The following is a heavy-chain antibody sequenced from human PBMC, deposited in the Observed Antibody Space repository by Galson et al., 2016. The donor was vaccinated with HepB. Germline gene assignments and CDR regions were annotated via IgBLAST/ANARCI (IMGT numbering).Heavy chain of an antibody. D-gene: IGHD3-9*01. Sequence: SCKVSGYTLTELSMHWVRQAPGIGLEWMGNFDPEDGETIYAQKFQGRVTMTGDTSTGTAYMELSSLRSEDTAEYYCAALRGILTGYYSDGMDVWGQGTSVTVSS. J-gene: IGHJ6*02. CDR2: FDPEDGET. CDR1: GYTLTELS. V-gene: IGHV1-24*01. CDR3: AALRGILTGYYSDGMDV.